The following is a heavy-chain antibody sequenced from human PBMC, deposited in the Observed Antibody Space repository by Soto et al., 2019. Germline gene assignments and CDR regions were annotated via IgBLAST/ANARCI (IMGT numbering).Heavy chain of an antibody. Sequence: QVQLVQSGAEVKKPGASVKVSCKASGYTFTSYGISWVRQAPGQGLEWMGWISAYNGNTNYAQKLQGRVTMTTDTSTSTAYMELRSLRSDDTAVYYCARDRYEFWSGYSSHYYYGMDVWGQGTTVTVSS. D-gene: IGHD3-3*01. CDR3: ARDRYEFWSGYSSHYYYGMDV. CDR2: ISAYNGNT. V-gene: IGHV1-18*01. CDR1: GYTFTSYG. J-gene: IGHJ6*02.